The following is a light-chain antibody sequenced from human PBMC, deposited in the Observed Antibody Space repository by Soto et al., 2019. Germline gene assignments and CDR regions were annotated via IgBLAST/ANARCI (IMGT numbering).Light chain of an antibody. CDR2: WAS. CDR1: QRVLYSSNNKDY. V-gene: IGKV4-1*01. CDR3: QQYFTTPRT. Sequence: DIVMTQSPDSLALSLGERATINCKSSQRVLYSSNNKDYLAWYQQKPGQPPKLLIYWASTRQFGVPDRFSGSGSVTDFTLTISSLQTEDVAVYYCQQYFTTPRTFGQGTKVEIK. J-gene: IGKJ1*01.